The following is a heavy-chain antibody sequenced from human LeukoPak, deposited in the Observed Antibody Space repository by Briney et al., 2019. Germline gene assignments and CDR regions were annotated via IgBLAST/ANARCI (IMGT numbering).Heavy chain of an antibody. Sequence: SETLSLTCTVSGGSISSYYWSWIRQPAGKGLEWIGRIYTSGSTNYNPSLKSRVTMSVDTSKNQFSLKLSSVTAADTAVYYCARVVEGYCSSTSCAGTANYYYYMDVWGKGTTVTISS. D-gene: IGHD2-2*01. V-gene: IGHV4-4*07. J-gene: IGHJ6*03. CDR3: ARVVEGYCSSTSCAGTANYYYYMDV. CDR1: GGSISSYY. CDR2: IYTSGST.